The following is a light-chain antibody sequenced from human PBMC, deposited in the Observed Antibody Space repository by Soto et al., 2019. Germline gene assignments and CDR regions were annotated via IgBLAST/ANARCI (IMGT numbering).Light chain of an antibody. CDR3: SSYTSSSTLNVV. Sequence: QSALTQPASVSGSPGQSMTISCTGTSSDVGGYNYVSWYQQHPGKAPKLMIYDVSNRPSGVSNRFSGSKYGNTASLTISGLQAEDEADYYCSSYTSSSTLNVVFGGGTKLTVL. CDR1: SSDVGGYNY. V-gene: IGLV2-14*01. CDR2: DVS. J-gene: IGLJ2*01.